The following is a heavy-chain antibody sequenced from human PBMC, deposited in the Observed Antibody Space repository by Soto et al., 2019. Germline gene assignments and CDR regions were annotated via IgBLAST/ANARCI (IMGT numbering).Heavy chain of an antibody. CDR3: ARGEVLGDY. V-gene: IGHV1-18*03. Sequence: ASVEVASKASSYTLTSYGISWVRQAPGQGLEWMGWISAYNGNINYAQKLQGRVTMTTDTSTSTAYMELRSLRSDDMAVYYCARGEVLGDYWGQGTLVTVSS. CDR2: ISAYNGNI. J-gene: IGHJ4*02. CDR1: SYTLTSYG. D-gene: IGHD3-10*01.